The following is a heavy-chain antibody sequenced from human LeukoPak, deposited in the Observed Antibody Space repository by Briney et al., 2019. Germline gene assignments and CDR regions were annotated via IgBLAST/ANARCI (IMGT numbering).Heavy chain of an antibody. CDR2: IYYSGST. CDR3: AREYYYDSSGYHPPGDY. D-gene: IGHD3-22*01. V-gene: IGHV4-31*03. J-gene: IGHJ4*02. CDR1: GGSISSGGYY. Sequence: SQTLSLTCTVSGGSISSGGYYWSWIRQHPGRGLEWIGYIYYSGSTYYNPSLKSRVTISVDTSKNQFSLKLSSVTAADTAVYYCAREYYYDSSGYHPPGDYWGQGTLVTVSS.